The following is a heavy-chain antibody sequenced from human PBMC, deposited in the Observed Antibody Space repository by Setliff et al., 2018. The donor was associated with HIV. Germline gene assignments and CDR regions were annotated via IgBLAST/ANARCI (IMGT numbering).Heavy chain of an antibody. CDR1: GYTFTSYG. V-gene: IGHV1-18*01. D-gene: IGHD2-15*01. CDR2: ISAYNGNT. J-gene: IGHJ4*02. CDR3: ARVPGSVVVVAAYYYFDY. Sequence: ASVKVSCKASGYTFTSYGISWVRQAPGQGLGWMGWISAYNGNTNDAQKLQGRVTMTTDTSTGTAYMELRSLISDDTAVYYFARVPGSVVVVAAYYYFDYWGQGTLVTVSS.